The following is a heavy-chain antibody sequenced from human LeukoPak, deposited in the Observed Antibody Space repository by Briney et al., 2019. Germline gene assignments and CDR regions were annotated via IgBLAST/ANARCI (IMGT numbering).Heavy chain of an antibody. V-gene: IGHV3-33*08. CDR2: IWYDGSNK. CDR1: AFIFSGHW. J-gene: IGHJ4*02. Sequence: PGGSLRLSCEGSAFIFSGHWMNWVRQTPGKGLEWVAVIWYDGSNKYYADSVKGRFTISRDNSKNTLYLQMNSLRAEDTAVYYCARDQGGPQPWYYFDYWGQGTLVTVSS. D-gene: IGHD1-14*01. CDR3: ARDQGGPQPWYYFDY.